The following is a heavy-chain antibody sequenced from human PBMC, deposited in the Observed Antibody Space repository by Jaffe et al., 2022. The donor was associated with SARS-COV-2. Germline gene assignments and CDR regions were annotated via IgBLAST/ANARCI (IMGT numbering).Heavy chain of an antibody. CDR1: GFTFSSYG. CDR2: ISYDGSNK. Sequence: QVQLVESGGGVVQPGRSLRLSCAASGFTFSSYGMHWVRQAPGKGLEWVAVISYDGSNKYYADSVKGRFTISRDNSKNTLYLQMNSLRAEDTAVYYCAKGLQWELERYFDYWGQGTLVTVSS. V-gene: IGHV3-30*18. CDR3: AKGLQWELERYFDY. J-gene: IGHJ4*02. D-gene: IGHD1-26*01.